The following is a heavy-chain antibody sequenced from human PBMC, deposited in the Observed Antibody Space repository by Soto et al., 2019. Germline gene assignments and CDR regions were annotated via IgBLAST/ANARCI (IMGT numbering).Heavy chain of an antibody. CDR2: IYPGDSET. V-gene: IGHV5-51*01. CDR3: ARTYYYSLGSYYVPDY. J-gene: IGHJ4*02. Sequence: RGESLKISCKGSGYNFATYWIGWVRQVPGKGLEWMGIIYPGDSETRYSPSFQGQVTISADKSISTAYLQWSSLEASDTAMYYCARTYYYSLGSYYVPDYWGPGALVTVAS. D-gene: IGHD3-10*01. CDR1: GYNFATYW.